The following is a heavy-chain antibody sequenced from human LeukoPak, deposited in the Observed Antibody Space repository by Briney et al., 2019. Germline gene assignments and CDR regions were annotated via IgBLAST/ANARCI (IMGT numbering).Heavy chain of an antibody. V-gene: IGHV1-69*13. Sequence: SVKVSCKASGGTFSSYAISWARQAPGQGLEWMGGIIPIFGTANYAQKFQGRVTITADESTSTAYMELSSLRSEDTAVYYCARGAFCSSTSLVCNMDVWGKGTTVTVSS. CDR3: ARGAFCSSTSLVCNMDV. CDR2: IIPIFGTA. J-gene: IGHJ6*03. CDR1: GGTFSSYA. D-gene: IGHD2-2*01.